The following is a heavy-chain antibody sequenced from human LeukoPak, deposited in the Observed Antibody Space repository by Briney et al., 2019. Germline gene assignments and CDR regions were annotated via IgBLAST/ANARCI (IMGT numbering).Heavy chain of an antibody. CDR1: GFTFTSYG. V-gene: IGHV1-18*01. J-gene: IGHJ5*02. D-gene: IGHD2-21*02. CDR2: IGAYNGHT. CDR3: AREGGVTYCGGDCYSNWFDP. Sequence: GASVKVSCKASGFTFTSYGISWVRQAPGQGLEWMGWIGAYNGHTKYVEKFQGRVTMTTDTSTSTAYMELRSLRSDDTAVYYCAREGGVTYCGGDCYSNWFDPWGQGTLVTVSS.